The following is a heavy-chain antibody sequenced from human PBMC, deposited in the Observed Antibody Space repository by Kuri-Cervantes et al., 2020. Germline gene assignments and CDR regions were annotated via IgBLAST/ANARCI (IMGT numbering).Heavy chain of an antibody. CDR2: IWYDGSNK. CDR1: GFTFSNAW. J-gene: IGHJ4*02. V-gene: IGHV3-33*08. CDR3: ARGLRYFDWFSDHYCFDY. D-gene: IGHD3-9*01. Sequence: GESLKISCAASGFTFSNAWMSWVRQAPGKGLEWVAVIWYDGSNKYYADSVKGRFTISRDNSKNTLYLQMNSLRAEDTAVYYCARGLRYFDWFSDHYCFDYWGQGTLVTVSS.